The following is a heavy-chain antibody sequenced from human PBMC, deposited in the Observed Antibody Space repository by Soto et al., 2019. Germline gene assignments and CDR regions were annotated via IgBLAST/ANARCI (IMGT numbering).Heavy chain of an antibody. CDR2: VNHLGST. J-gene: IGHJ5*02. CDR3: ARLKVRYFDRTWFDP. Sequence: QVQLHQWGAGLLRPSETLSLTCAGNGGSFSGYYWSWIRQPPGMGLEWIGEVNHLGSTNYNPSLGSRVTISVDTSNNQVSLMMTSLTAADTAVYYCARLKVRYFDRTWFDPWGQGTLVTVSS. D-gene: IGHD3-9*01. CDR1: GGSFSGYY. V-gene: IGHV4-34*01.